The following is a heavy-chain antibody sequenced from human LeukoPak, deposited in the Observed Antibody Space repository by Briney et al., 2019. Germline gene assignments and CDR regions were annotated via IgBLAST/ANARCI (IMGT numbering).Heavy chain of an antibody. V-gene: IGHV3-23*01. J-gene: IGHJ4*02. D-gene: IGHD3-16*02. CDR3: AKGGSYRSQPYFDY. CDR2: ISDSGGCT. CDR1: GLTFRTYA. Sequence: PGGSLRLSCAASGLTFRTYAMSWVRQAPGKGLEWVSSISDSGGCTFYADSVKGRFTISRDNSKNTVYLQMNSLRAEDTAVYYCAKGGSYRSQPYFDYWGQGTPVTVSS.